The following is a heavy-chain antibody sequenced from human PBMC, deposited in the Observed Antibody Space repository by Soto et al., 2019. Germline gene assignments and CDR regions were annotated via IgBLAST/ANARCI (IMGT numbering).Heavy chain of an antibody. D-gene: IGHD3-16*02. CDR3: ARDMYDYVWGSYPPVGMDV. V-gene: IGHV1-69*06. CDR2: IIPIFGTA. CDR1: GGTNSIYA. J-gene: IGHJ6*02. Sequence: SVNVSCKAAGGTNSIYAIGCVRQTPGQGLDGMGGIIPIFGTANYAQKFQGRVTITADRSTSTAYMELSSLRSEDTAVYYCARDMYDYVWGSYPPVGMDVWGQGTTVTVAS.